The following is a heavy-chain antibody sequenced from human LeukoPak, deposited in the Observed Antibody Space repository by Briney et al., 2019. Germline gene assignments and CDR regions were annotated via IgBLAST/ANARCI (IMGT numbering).Heavy chain of an antibody. Sequence: PSETLSLTCSVSGASLSSYYWDWLRQTPGKGLEWIGYISDTGKTESNPSLKSRASISPDTPKKQFSLRLTSVTAADSAFYYCATGYYEPFATWGPGILVTVSS. J-gene: IGHJ5*02. CDR2: ISDTGKT. V-gene: IGHV4-59*01. D-gene: IGHD2/OR15-2a*01. CDR1: GASLSSYY. CDR3: ATGYYEPFAT.